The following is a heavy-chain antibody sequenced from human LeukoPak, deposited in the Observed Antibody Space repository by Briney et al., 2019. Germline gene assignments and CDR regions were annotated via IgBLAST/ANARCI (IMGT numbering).Heavy chain of an antibody. V-gene: IGHV3-33*01. CDR2: IWYDGSNK. D-gene: IGHD4-17*01. Sequence: GGSLRLSCAASGFTFSSYGMHWVRQAPGKGLEWVAVIWYDGSNKYYADSVKGRFTISRDNSKNTLYLQMNSLRAEDTAVYYCARDLHDYGDYYYYGMDVWGQGTTVTVSS. J-gene: IGHJ6*02. CDR1: GFTFSSYG. CDR3: ARDLHDYGDYYYYGMDV.